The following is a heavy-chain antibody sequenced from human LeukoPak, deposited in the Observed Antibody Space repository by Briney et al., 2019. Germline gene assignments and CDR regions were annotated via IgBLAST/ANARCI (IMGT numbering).Heavy chain of an antibody. CDR2: IYHSGST. Sequence: SQTLSLTCAVSGGSISSGGYSWSWIRQPPGKGLEWIGYIYHSGSTYYNPSLKSRVTISVDRSKNQFSLKLSPVTAADTAVYYCARGYSSSWYRAPFDIWGQGTMVTVSS. CDR1: GGSISSGGYS. V-gene: IGHV4-30-2*01. J-gene: IGHJ3*02. D-gene: IGHD6-13*01. CDR3: ARGYSSSWYRAPFDI.